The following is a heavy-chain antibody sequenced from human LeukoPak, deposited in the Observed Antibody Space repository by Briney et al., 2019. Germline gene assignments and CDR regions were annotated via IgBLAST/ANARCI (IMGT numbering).Heavy chain of an antibody. V-gene: IGHV3-30*18. CDR3: AKGSVGATYYYYMDV. CDR2: ISYDGSNK. CDR1: GFTFSSYG. J-gene: IGHJ6*03. D-gene: IGHD1-26*01. Sequence: GGSLRLSCAASGFTFSSYGMHWVRQAPGKGLEWVAVISYDGSNKYYADSVKGRFTISRDNSKNTLYLQMNSLRAEDTAVYYCAKGSVGATYYYYMDVWGKGTTVTVSS.